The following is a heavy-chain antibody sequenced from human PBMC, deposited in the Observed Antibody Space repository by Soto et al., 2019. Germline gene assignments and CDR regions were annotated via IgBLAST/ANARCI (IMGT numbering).Heavy chain of an antibody. CDR2: ISYDGSNT. J-gene: IGHJ5*02. CDR1: GLNFRSYG. Sequence: AGVSKRLSWAASGLNFRSYGMNWVRQATGKGLEWVAVISYDGSNTYYADSVKGRFTISRDNSKNTLYLQMNSLRAEDTAVYYCAKAHSSSWDWFDPWGQGTLVTVSS. V-gene: IGHV3-30*18. CDR3: AKAHSSSWDWFDP. D-gene: IGHD6-6*01.